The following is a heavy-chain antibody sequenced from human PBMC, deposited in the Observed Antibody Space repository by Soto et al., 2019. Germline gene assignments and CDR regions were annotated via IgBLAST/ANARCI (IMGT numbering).Heavy chain of an antibody. J-gene: IGHJ4*02. CDR3: ARERYLAVAGATLFDF. CDR2: MYYSGSA. V-gene: IGHV4-61*08. D-gene: IGHD6-13*01. CDR1: GDSISGPSISDFY. Sequence: PSETLSLTCTVSGDSISGPSISDFYWGWVRQPPGKGLEWIGYMYYSGSASYNPSLGSRVTISLDTSKNQFSLKLSSVTAADTAVYYCARERYLAVAGATLFDFWGQGLLVTVSS.